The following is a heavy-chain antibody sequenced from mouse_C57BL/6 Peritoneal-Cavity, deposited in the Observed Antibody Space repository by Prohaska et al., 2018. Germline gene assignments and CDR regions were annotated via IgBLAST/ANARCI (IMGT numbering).Heavy chain of an antibody. V-gene: IGHV1-50*01. CDR1: GYTFTSYW. CDR3: ATLVFAY. CDR2: IDPSDSYT. Sequence: QVQLQQPGAELVKPGASVKLSCKASGYTFTSYWMQWVKQRPGQGLEWIGEIDPSDSYTNYNQKFKGKATLTVDTSSSTAYMQLSSLTSEDSVVYYCATLVFAYWGQGNLVTVSA. J-gene: IGHJ3*01. D-gene: IGHD2-10*02.